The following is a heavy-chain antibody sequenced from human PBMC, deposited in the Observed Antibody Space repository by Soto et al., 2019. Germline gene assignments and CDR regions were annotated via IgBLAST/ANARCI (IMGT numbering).Heavy chain of an antibody. J-gene: IGHJ4*02. CDR1: GFIFSNYA. D-gene: IGHD2-2*01. Sequence: QVQLVESGGGVVQPGRSLRLSCAASGFIFSNYAMNWVRQAPGKGLEWVALISYDGNNNYYTDSVKGRFTISRDNSKSALFLQMNNLRPEDTAVYFCAKCTGTSCHLGSDYWGQGALVTVSS. CDR2: ISYDGNNN. CDR3: AKCTGTSCHLGSDY. V-gene: IGHV3-30-3*01.